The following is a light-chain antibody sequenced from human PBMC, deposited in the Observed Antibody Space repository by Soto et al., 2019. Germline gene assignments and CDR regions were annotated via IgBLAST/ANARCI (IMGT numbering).Light chain of an antibody. V-gene: IGKV1-9*01. CDR1: QGISSY. J-gene: IGKJ5*01. Sequence: IQLTQSPSSLSASIGDRVTITCRASQGISSYLAWYQQKPGKAPKLLIYTASTLQTGVPSRFSGSGSGTDFPLTISSLQPQDFATYYCQQLNDFPISFGQGTRLDIK. CDR3: QQLNDFPIS. CDR2: TAS.